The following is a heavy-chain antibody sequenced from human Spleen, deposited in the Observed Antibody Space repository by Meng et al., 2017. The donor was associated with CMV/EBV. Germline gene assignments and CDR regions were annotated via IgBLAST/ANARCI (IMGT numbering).Heavy chain of an antibody. D-gene: IGHD3-9*01. CDR2: ISAYNGNT. J-gene: IGHJ4*02. CDR1: GYTFTSYG. V-gene: IGHV1-18*01. CDR3: ARVRDILGTLTPPTDY. Sequence: ASVKVSCKTSGYTFTSYGVAWVRQAPGQGLEWMGWISAYNGNTNYAQKFQGRLTLTTDTSTKTAYMDLRSLISYDTALYYCARVRDILGTLTPPTDYWGQGTLVTVSS.